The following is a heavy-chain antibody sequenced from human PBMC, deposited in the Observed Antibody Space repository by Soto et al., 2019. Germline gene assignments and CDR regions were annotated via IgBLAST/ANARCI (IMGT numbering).Heavy chain of an antibody. CDR1: Y. CDR3: AGDNYGPLDY. CDR2: IDPRSGAS. J-gene: IGHJ4*02. V-gene: IGHV1-2*02. D-gene: IGHD3-10*01. Sequence: YIDWGRQAPGLGLEWMGWIDPRSGASRKTQRFQGRFTMTRDTSTNTVYMELSSLRSDDTAVYFCAGDNYGPLDYWGQGTLVTVSS.